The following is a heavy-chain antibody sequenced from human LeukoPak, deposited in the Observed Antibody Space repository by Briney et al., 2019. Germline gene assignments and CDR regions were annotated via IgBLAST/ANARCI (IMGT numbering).Heavy chain of an antibody. CDR3: VANMYKYMDV. V-gene: IGHV3-23*01. J-gene: IGHJ6*03. CDR1: GLTFSTYA. Sequence: GGSLRLSSAVSGLTFSTYAMSWFRQAPGRGLEWVSSISGNGATTYYADSVKGRFSISRDNSKKTAFLQMNSLRAEDTAVYYAVANMYKYMDVWGKGTTVTVSS. CDR2: ISGNGATT. D-gene: IGHD1-1*01.